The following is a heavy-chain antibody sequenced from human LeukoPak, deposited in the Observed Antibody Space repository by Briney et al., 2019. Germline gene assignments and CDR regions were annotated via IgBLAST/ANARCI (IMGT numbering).Heavy chain of an antibody. V-gene: IGHV3-30*18. CDR2: ISYDGSNK. Sequence: GGSLRLSCAASGFTFSSYGMHWGRQAPGKGLEWVAVISYDGSNKYYADSVKGRFTISRDNSKNTLYLQMNSLRAEDTAVYYCAKDGSVRGPRVGAYDYWGQGTLVTVSS. D-gene: IGHD1-26*01. CDR3: AKDGSVRGPRVGAYDY. CDR1: GFTFSSYG. J-gene: IGHJ4*02.